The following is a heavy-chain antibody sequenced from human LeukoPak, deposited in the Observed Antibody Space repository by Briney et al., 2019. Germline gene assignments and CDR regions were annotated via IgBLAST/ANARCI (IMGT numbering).Heavy chain of an antibody. CDR1: GGTFSSYT. Sequence: ASVKVSCKASGGTFSSYTISWVRQAPGKGLEWVSVIYSGGSTYYADSVKGRFTISRDNSKNTLYLQMNSLRAEDTAVYYCAGSPWLLLGAIDYWGQGTLVTVSS. CDR2: IYSGGST. D-gene: IGHD3-3*01. J-gene: IGHJ4*02. CDR3: AGSPWLLLGAIDY. V-gene: IGHV3-66*02.